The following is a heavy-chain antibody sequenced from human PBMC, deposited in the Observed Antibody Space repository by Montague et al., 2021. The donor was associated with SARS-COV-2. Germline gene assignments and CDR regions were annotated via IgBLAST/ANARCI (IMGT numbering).Heavy chain of an antibody. J-gene: IGHJ4*02. CDR2: XXWVDDK. D-gene: IGHD3-3*01. Sequence: PALVKPTQTLTLTCTFSGFSLSTSGMCVSWIRQPQGKALEWLALXXWVDDKYYSTSLKTRLTISKDTSKNQVVLTMTNMDPVDTATYYCARSFSIFGVVIIPAYFDYWGQGTLVTVSS. V-gene: IGHV2-70*01. CDR3: ARSFSIFGVVIIPAYFDY. CDR1: GFSLSTSGMC.